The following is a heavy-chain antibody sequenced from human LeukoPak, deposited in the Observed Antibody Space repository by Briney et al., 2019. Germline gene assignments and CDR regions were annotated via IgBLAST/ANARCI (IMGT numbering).Heavy chain of an antibody. CDR2: ISGSGGST. D-gene: IGHD6-13*01. J-gene: IGHJ4*02. CDR1: GFTFSSYA. V-gene: IGHV3-23*01. Sequence: GGSLRLSCAASGFTFSSYAMTWVRQAPGKGLEWVSDISGSGGSTNYADSVKGRFTISRDDSKNTLYLQMNSLRAEDTAVYYCAKGRTSGAAAGTGLYWGQGTLVTVSS. CDR3: AKGRTSGAAAGTGLY.